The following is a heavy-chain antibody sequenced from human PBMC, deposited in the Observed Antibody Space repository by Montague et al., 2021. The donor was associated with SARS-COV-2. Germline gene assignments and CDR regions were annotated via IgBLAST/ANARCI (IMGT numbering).Heavy chain of an antibody. V-gene: IGHV6-1*01. J-gene: IGHJ6*02. Sequence: CVISGDSVSSNSAAWKWIRQSPSRGLEWLGRTCYRSKWHNDYAESVKSRITINPDTSKNQISLQLNSVTPEDTAVYYCARGSQVGSWPPTDSGMDVWGQGTKVTVSS. CDR2: TCYRSKWHN. CDR3: ARGSQVGSWPPTDSGMDV. D-gene: IGHD6-13*01. CDR1: GDSVSSNSAA.